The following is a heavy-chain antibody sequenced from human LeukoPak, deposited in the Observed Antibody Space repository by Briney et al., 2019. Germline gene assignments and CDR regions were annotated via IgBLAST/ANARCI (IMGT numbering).Heavy chain of an antibody. CDR1: GGSFSGYY. CDR2: MNHSGST. V-gene: IGHV4-34*01. CDR3: ARRLGRKFGERFYYYHYMNV. Sequence: SETLSLTCAVYGGSFSGYYWSWIRQPPGKGLEWIGEMNHSGSTNYNPSLKSRVTISVDTSKNQFSLKLSSVTAADTAVYYCARRLGRKFGERFYYYHYMNVWGKGTTVTISS. J-gene: IGHJ6*03. D-gene: IGHD3-10*01.